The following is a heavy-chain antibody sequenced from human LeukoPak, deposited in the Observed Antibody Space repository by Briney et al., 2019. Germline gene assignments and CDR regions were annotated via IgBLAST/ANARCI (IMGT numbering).Heavy chain of an antibody. V-gene: IGHV1-18*01. CDR1: GYTFTRYG. Sequence: GASLKVSCKASGYTFTRYGISCVRQAPGHELEWMGWISAYNGNTNYAQKLQGRVTMTTDTSTSTAYMELRSLRPEDTAVYYCARDLLGYCSGGSCPKMDVWGQGTTVTVSS. CDR3: ARDLLGYCSGGSCPKMDV. D-gene: IGHD2-15*01. CDR2: ISAYNGNT. J-gene: IGHJ6*02.